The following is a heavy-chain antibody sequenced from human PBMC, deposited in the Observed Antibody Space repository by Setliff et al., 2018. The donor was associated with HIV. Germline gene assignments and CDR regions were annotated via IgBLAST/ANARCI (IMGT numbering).Heavy chain of an antibody. J-gene: IGHJ4*02. V-gene: IGHV4-39*01. Sequence: SETLSLTCTVSGGSISSGDYYWGWIRQPPGKGLQWIGHIFSSGSTYYNPSLKSRVTISVDTSKNQFSLKLSSVTAADTAMYYCARHHSSSRGFLDYWGLGTLVTVSS. CDR1: GGSISSGDYY. D-gene: IGHD6-6*01. CDR2: IFSSGST. CDR3: ARHHSSSRGFLDY.